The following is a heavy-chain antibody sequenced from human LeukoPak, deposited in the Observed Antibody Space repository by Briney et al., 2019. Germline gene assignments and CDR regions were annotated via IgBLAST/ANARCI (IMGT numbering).Heavy chain of an antibody. CDR2: IRNSDDST. CDR1: GFTFSGPG. V-gene: IGHV3-23*01. Sequence: GESLRLSCAVSGFTFSGPGMTWVRQTPGKGLEWVSSIRNSDDSTNYADSVKGRFTLSRDVRRTTLYLQMNSLRAEDTAVYYCARGGSSGWPYDSWGQGTLVTVSS. J-gene: IGHJ4*02. CDR3: ARGGSSGWPYDS. D-gene: IGHD6-19*01.